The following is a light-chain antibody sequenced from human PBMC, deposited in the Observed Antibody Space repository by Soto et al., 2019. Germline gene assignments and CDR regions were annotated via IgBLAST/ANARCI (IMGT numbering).Light chain of an antibody. J-gene: IGKJ3*01. CDR2: VAS. CDR3: QQYNIYWFT. V-gene: IGKV1-5*01. Sequence: DIQRTKSPSTLSASVGDRVTITGRASQSISRWLACYQHKPGKAHKLLIYVASSLERGVPLRFSGSGSGTEFTSTISSLQPADFATYYCQQYNIYWFTFGPGTKVHIQ. CDR1: QSISRW.